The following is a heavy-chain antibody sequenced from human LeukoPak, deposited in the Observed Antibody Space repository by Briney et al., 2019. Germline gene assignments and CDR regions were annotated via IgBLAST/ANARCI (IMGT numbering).Heavy chain of an antibody. Sequence: GGSLRLSCAASGFTFSSYSMTWVRQAPGKGLEWVSSISSSSSYIYYADSVKGRFTISRDNAKNSLYLQMNSLRAEDTAVYYCARFGAAAYFDYWGQGTLVTVSS. V-gene: IGHV3-21*01. J-gene: IGHJ4*02. CDR2: ISSSSSYI. D-gene: IGHD2-2*01. CDR3: ARFGAAAYFDY. CDR1: GFTFSSYS.